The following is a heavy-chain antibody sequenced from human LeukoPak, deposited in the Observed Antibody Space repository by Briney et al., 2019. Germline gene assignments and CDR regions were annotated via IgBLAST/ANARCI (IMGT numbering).Heavy chain of an antibody. V-gene: IGHV3-7*01. J-gene: IGHJ4*02. D-gene: IGHD1-26*01. CDR3: AREASGNYHVFDS. Sequence: GGSLRLSCVASGFTFRNYWMSWVRQAPGKGLEWVGNIKQDGSEEKYVDSVKGRFTISRDNAKKSVYLEMTDLRAEDNAVYYCAREASGNYHVFDSWGQGTLVTVSS. CDR2: IKQDGSEE. CDR1: GFTFRNYW.